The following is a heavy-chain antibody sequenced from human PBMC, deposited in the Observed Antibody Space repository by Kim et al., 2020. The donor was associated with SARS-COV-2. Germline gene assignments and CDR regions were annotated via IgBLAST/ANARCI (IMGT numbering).Heavy chain of an antibody. D-gene: IGHD3-22*01. CDR3: AREGVERITMIVGSLYDAFDI. V-gene: IGHV1-2*02. Sequence: ASVKVSCKASGYTFTGYYMHWVRQAPGQGLEWMGWINPNSGGTNYAQKFQGRVTMTRDTSISTAYMELSRLRSDDTAVYYCAREGVERITMIVGSLYDAFDIWGQGTMVTVSS. CDR2: INPNSGGT. J-gene: IGHJ3*02. CDR1: GYTFTGYY.